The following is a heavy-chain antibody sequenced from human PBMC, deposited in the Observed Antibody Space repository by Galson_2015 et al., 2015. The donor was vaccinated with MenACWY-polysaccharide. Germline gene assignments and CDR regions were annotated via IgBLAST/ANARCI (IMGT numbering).Heavy chain of an antibody. CDR2: ISGSGGST. D-gene: IGHD1-7*01. J-gene: IGHJ4*02. V-gene: IGHV3-23*01. CDR1: GFTFSSYA. CDR3: AKDSLGTTWY. Sequence: SLRHSCAASGFTFSSYAMSWVRQAPGKGLEWVSAISGSGGSTYYADSVKGRFTISRDNSKNTPYLQMNSLRAEDTAVYYCAKDSLGTTWYWGQGTLVTVSS.